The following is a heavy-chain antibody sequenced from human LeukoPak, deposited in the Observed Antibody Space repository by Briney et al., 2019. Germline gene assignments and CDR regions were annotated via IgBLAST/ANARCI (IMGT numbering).Heavy chain of an antibody. V-gene: IGHV3-30-3*01. CDR2: RSYDGSKK. CDR3: ASDPYFDSSGYPYFFDY. J-gene: IGHJ4*02. Sequence: SLTLSCTASGFTFNSYAMHWVRQPPAQGLERVAVRSYDGSKKYHADPVKGRFTISRDNSKNTLSLQMTSLRAEDTAVYYCASDPYFDSSGYPYFFDYWGQGTLVTAS. CDR1: GFTFNSYA. D-gene: IGHD3-22*01.